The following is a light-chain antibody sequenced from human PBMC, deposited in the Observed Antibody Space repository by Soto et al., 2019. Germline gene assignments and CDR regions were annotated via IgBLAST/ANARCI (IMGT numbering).Light chain of an antibody. CDR1: QSISSW. CDR3: QQYHSYSLT. V-gene: IGKV1-5*03. J-gene: IGKJ4*01. CDR2: KAS. Sequence: DIQRTQSPSTLSASVGDRVTITCRASQSISSWLAWYQQKPGKAPKLLIYKASSLEGGVPSRFSGSGSGTDFTLTISSLQTDDFATYYCQQYHSYSLTFGXGTTVDIK.